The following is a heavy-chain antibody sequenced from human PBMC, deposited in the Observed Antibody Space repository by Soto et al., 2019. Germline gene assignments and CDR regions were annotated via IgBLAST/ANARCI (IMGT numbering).Heavy chain of an antibody. V-gene: IGHV3-11*05. J-gene: IGHJ6*02. D-gene: IGHD5-12*01. CDR1: GFTFSDYY. Sequence: GGSLRLSCAASGFTFSDYYMSWIRQAPGKELEWVSYISSSSSYTNYADSVKGRFTISRDNAKNSLYLQMNSLRAEDTAVYYCARVSRGATASALYYYGMDVWGQGTTVTVSS. CDR2: ISSSSSYT. CDR3: ARVSRGATASALYYYGMDV.